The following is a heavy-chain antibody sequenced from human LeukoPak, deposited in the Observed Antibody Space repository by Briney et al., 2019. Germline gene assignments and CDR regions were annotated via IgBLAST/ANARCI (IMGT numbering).Heavy chain of an antibody. Sequence: GGSLRLSCAASGFTFSDYYMSWIRQAPGKGLEWVAVIWYNGNNKYETDSVKGRFSISRDNSRNTLHLQMDSLRAEDTALYYCARDRGSGTEYFDYWGQGTLVTVSS. D-gene: IGHD2-15*01. CDR2: IWYNGNNK. V-gene: IGHV3-33*08. J-gene: IGHJ4*02. CDR3: ARDRGSGTEYFDY. CDR1: GFTFSDYY.